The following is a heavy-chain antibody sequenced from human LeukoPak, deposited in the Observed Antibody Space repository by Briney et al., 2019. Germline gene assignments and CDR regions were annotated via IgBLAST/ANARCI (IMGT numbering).Heavy chain of an antibody. CDR3: ARDLTSDITGTTVGFDP. J-gene: IGHJ5*02. V-gene: IGHV1-2*02. D-gene: IGHD1-7*01. CDR1: GYTFTGYY. CDR2: INPNSGGT. Sequence: ASVTVSCKASGYTFTGYYMHWVRQAPGQGLEWMGWINPNSGGTNYAQKFQGRVTMTRDTSISTAYMELSRLRSDDTAVYYCARDLTSDITGTTVGFDPWGQGTLVTVSS.